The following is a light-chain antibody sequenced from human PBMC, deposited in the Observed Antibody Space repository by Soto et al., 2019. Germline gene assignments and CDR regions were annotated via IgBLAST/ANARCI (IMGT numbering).Light chain of an antibody. CDR1: SSDVGGYNY. Sequence: QSALTQPASVSGSPGQSITISCTGTSSDVGGYNYVSWYQQHPGKAPELMIYEVSNRPSGVSNRFSGSKSGNTASLTISGLQAEDEADYYCSSYTSSSTSYVVFGGGTKLTVL. CDR2: EVS. CDR3: SSYTSSSTSYVV. V-gene: IGLV2-14*01. J-gene: IGLJ2*01.